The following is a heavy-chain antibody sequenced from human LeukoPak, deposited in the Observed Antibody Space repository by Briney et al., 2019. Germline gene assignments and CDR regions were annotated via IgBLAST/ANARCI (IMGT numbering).Heavy chain of an antibody. J-gene: IGHJ4*02. V-gene: IGHV4-59*12. CDR3: AREGVAGTGLDY. D-gene: IGHD6-13*01. CDR1: GGSLSSYY. Sequence: SETLSLICTVSGGSLSSYYWSWIRQPPGKGLEWVGYIYYSGSTNYNPSLKSRVTISVDTSKNQFSLKLSSVTAADTAVYYCAREGVAGTGLDYWGQGTLVTVSS. CDR2: IYYSGST.